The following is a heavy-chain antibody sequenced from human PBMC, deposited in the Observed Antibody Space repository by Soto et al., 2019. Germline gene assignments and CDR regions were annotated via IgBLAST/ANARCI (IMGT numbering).Heavy chain of an antibody. V-gene: IGHV5-51*01. CDR2: VYPGDSDT. J-gene: IGHJ6*02. D-gene: IGHD3-10*01. CDR1: GYSFTSYW. Sequence: GESLKISCKGSGYSFTSYWIGWVRQMPGKGLEWMGIVYPGDSDTRYSPSFQGQVTISADKSISTAYLQWSSLKASDTAMYYCATLSWNITMVRGVIDSYYYYGMDVWGQGTTVTVSS. CDR3: ATLSWNITMVRGVIDSYYYYGMDV.